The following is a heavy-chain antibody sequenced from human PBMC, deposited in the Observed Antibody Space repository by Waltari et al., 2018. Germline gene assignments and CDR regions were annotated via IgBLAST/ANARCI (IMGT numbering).Heavy chain of an antibody. V-gene: IGHV3-33*01. CDR1: GFTFNKYG. J-gene: IGHJ4*02. CDR3: ARDGGYYEIDY. CDR2: ISSDGRNK. D-gene: IGHD1-26*01. Sequence: QVQLLESGGGVVQSGTSLRLSCAASGFTFNKYGMPWVRQAPGKGLEWVSFISSDGRNKYYADSVKGRFTISRDNSKNTLYLQMNTLRAEDTSIYYCARDGGYYEIDYWGRGTLVTVSS.